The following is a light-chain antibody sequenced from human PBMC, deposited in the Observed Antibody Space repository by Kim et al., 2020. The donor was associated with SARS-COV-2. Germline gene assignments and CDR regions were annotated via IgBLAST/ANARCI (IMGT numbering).Light chain of an antibody. Sequence: VSPGERAPLSGRASQSVSSNLAWYQQQPGQAPRLLIYCASTRATGIPARFSGSGSGTEFTLTISSLQSEDFAVYYCQQYNNWPPLTFGGGTKVDIK. CDR3: QQYNNWPPLT. V-gene: IGKV3-15*01. CDR2: CAS. J-gene: IGKJ4*01. CDR1: QSVSSN.